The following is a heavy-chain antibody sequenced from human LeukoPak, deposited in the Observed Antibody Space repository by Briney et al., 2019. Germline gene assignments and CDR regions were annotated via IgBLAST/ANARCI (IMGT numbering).Heavy chain of an antibody. Sequence: SQTLSLTCTVAGGSISSSSYYWIWIRQPAGKGLEWIGRIYSSGSTNYNPSLKSRVTISVDTSKNQFSLKLSSVTAASTAVYYCASMGLFRGVIEYWGQGTLVTVSS. CDR3: ASMGLFRGVIEY. V-gene: IGHV4-61*02. J-gene: IGHJ4*02. CDR2: IYSSGST. D-gene: IGHD3-10*01. CDR1: GGSISSSSYY.